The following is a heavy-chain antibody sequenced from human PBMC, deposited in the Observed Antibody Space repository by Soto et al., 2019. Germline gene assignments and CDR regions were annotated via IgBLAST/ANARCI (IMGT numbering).Heavy chain of an antibody. V-gene: IGHV5-10-1*03. CDR3: ATSTLFGVVDTFNV. CDR1: GYRFTSHW. D-gene: IGHD3-3*01. CDR2: IDPTDSEA. Sequence: EVRLVQSGAEVRKPGESLRISCEASGYRFTSHWIMWVRQMPGKGLEWVGKIDPTDSEARYSPSFQGHVRFSVDTSNNTAFLQWNGLKASDTAIYYCATSTLFGVVDTFNVCCQGTMVTVSS. J-gene: IGHJ3*01.